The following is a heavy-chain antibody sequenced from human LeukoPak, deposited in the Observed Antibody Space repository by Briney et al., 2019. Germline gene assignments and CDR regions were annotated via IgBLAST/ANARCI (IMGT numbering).Heavy chain of an antibody. CDR2: IWYDGSNK. V-gene: IGHV3-30*02. CDR1: GFTFSTYG. J-gene: IGHJ4*02. Sequence: GGSLRLSCVASGFTFSTYGMHWVRQAPGKGLEWVAFIWYDGSNKYYADSVKGRFTISRDNSKNTLSLQMNSLRPEDTAMYYCAKSYGYGYDYWGQGALVIVSS. CDR3: AKSYGYGYDY. D-gene: IGHD5-18*01.